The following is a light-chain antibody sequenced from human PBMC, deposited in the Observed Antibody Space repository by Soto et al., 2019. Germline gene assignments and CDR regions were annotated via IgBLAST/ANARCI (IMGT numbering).Light chain of an antibody. Sequence: EIVVTQSPGTLSLSPGERATLSCRASQRVSRTLLAWYQQKPGQAPRLLIYAASSRGTGIPDRFSGSGSGTDFTLPISRLEPADFAVYYCQYYGDSLLTFGGGTLVDIK. CDR2: AAS. J-gene: IGKJ4*01. CDR3: QYYGDSLLT. CDR1: QRVSRTL. V-gene: IGKV3-20*01.